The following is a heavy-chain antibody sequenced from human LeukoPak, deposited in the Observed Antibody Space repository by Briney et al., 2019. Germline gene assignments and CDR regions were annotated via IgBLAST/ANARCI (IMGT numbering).Heavy chain of an antibody. D-gene: IGHD6-19*01. CDR3: AREDEQWLHFDY. V-gene: IGHV3-21*01. CDR1: GFTFSSYS. Sequence: EGSLRLSCAASGFTFSSYSMNWVRQAPGKGLEWVSSISSSSSYIYYADSVKGRFTISRDNAKNSLYLQMNSLRAEDTAVYYCAREDEQWLHFDYWGQGTLVTVSS. CDR2: ISSSSSYI. J-gene: IGHJ4*02.